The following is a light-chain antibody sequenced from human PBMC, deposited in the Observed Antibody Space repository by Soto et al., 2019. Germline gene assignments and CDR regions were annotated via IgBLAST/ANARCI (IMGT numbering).Light chain of an antibody. CDR1: QSVGSN. CDR3: QQYDNWPIT. Sequence: DILLSQSPGTLSLSPGEKATLSCRTSQSVGSNYLAWYQQKPGQAPRLLISGASTRATGIPARLSGSGSGTEFTLTISSLRSEDFAVYYCQQYDNWPITFGQGTRLEIK. V-gene: IGKV3-15*01. J-gene: IGKJ5*01. CDR2: GAS.